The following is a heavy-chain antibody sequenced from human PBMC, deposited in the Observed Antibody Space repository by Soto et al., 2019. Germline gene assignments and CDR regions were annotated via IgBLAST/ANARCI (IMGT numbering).Heavy chain of an antibody. V-gene: IGHV3-23*01. D-gene: IGHD2-8*01. Sequence: PGGSLRLSCAASGVTVSSNYMSWVRQAPGKGLEWVSAISGSGGSTYYADSVKGRFTISRDNSKNTLYLQMNSLRAEDTAVFYCAKHLSNGSPDYWGQGTQVTVSS. CDR1: GVTVSSNY. CDR3: AKHLSNGSPDY. CDR2: ISGSGGST. J-gene: IGHJ4*02.